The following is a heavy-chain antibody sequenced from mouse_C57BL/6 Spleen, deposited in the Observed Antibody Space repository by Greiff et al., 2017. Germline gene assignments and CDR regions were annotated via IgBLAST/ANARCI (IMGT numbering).Heavy chain of an antibody. D-gene: IGHD2-3*01. V-gene: IGHV1-52*01. J-gene: IGHJ3*01. CDR2: IDPSDSET. Sequence: QVHVKQPGAELVRPGSSVKLSCKASGYTFTSYWMHWVKQRPIQGLEWIGNIDPSDSETHYNQKFKDKATLTVDKSSSTAYMQLSSLTSEDSAVYYCARGDDGYPAGFAYWGQGTLVTVSA. CDR3: ARGDDGYPAGFAY. CDR1: GYTFTSYW.